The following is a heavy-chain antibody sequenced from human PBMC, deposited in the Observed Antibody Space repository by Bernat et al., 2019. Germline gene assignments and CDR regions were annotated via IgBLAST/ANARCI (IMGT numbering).Heavy chain of an antibody. V-gene: IGHV3-48*02. CDR3: ARAPTSGSGSYGHFQH. D-gene: IGHD3-10*01. CDR2: ISSSSSTI. J-gene: IGHJ1*01. CDR1: GFTFSSYS. Sequence: EVQLVESGGGLVQPGGSLRLSGAASGFTFSSYSMNWVRQAPGKGLEWVSYISSSSSTIYYADSVQGRFTISRDNAQTSLYLHMNRLRDEDTAVYYCARAPTSGSGSYGHFQHWGQGTLVTVSS.